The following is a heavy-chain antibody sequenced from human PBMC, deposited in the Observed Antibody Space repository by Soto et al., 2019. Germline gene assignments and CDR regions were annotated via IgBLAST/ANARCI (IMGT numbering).Heavy chain of an antibody. CDR1: GGTFSSYA. Sequence: SVKVACKASGGTFSSYAISWVRQARGQGREGMGGIIPICGTANYAQKVQGSVTITADASTSTASMALSSLSSEDTAVYYSASSLRYSDFWSGPYYYYGMDVWGQGTTVTVSS. V-gene: IGHV1-69*13. D-gene: IGHD3-3*01. CDR2: IIPICGTA. J-gene: IGHJ6*02. CDR3: ASSLRYSDFWSGPYYYYGMDV.